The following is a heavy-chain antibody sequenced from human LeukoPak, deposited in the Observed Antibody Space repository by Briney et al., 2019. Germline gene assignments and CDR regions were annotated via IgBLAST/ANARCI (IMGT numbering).Heavy chain of an antibody. CDR2: ISSSSSYI. CDR3: ARGSDGGRFGDIDY. V-gene: IGHV3-21*01. D-gene: IGHD3-10*01. CDR1: GFTFSSYS. J-gene: IGHJ4*02. Sequence: GGSLRLSCATSGFTFSSYSMNWVRQAPGKGLEWVSSISSSSSYIYYADSVKGRFTVSRDNAKNSLYLQMNSLRAEDTAVYYCARGSDGGRFGDIDYWGQGTLVTVSS.